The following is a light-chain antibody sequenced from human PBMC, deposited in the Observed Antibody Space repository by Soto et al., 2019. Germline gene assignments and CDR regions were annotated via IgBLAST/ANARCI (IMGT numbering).Light chain of an antibody. J-gene: IGLJ1*01. CDR3: QSFDSSMTAHV. CDR1: SSNIGARYD. CDR2: DSD. Sequence: QSVLTQPPSVSGAPGQRVTISCTGSSSNIGARYDVHWYQQLPGTAPKLLIYDSDNRPSGVPDRFSGSQSGTSASLAITGLQAGDEADYYCQSFDSSMTAHVFGTGTKLTVL. V-gene: IGLV1-40*01.